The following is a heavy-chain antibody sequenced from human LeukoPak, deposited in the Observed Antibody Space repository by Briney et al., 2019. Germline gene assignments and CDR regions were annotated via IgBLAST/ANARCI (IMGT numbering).Heavy chain of an antibody. CDR3: AKALSVDGYFDY. Sequence: GGSLRLSCAASGFTFSSYEMNWVRQAPGKGLEWVSYISSSGSTIYYADSVKGRFTISRDNAKNSLYLQMNSLRAEDTAVYYCAKALSVDGYFDYWGQGTLVTVSS. CDR2: ISSSGSTI. J-gene: IGHJ4*02. CDR1: GFTFSSYE. V-gene: IGHV3-48*03. D-gene: IGHD2/OR15-2a*01.